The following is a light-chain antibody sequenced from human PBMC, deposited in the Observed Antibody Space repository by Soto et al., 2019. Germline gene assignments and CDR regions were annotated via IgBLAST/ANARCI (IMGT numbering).Light chain of an antibody. Sequence: EIVLTQSPGTLSLSPGERATLSCRASQTISSNYLAWYQQKPGQAPRLLIYGASNSATGIQDRSSGGGSGTDFTLTISGLEPEDFAMFFCQQYGNTPWTFGQGTTVEI. V-gene: IGKV3-20*01. CDR2: GAS. CDR3: QQYGNTPWT. CDR1: QTISSNY. J-gene: IGKJ1*01.